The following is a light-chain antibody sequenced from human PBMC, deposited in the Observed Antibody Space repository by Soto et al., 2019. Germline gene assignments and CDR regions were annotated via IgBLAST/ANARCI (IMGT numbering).Light chain of an antibody. CDR3: QSYDSTPSARYV. CDR1: SSDVGSYNL. Sequence: QSALTQPASVSGSPGQSITISCTGTSSDVGSYNLVSWYQHHPGKAPKLMIYEGSKRPSGVSNRFSGSKSGNTASLTISGLQAEDEADYYCQSYDSTPSARYVFGTGTKVTVL. CDR2: EGS. V-gene: IGLV2-23*01. J-gene: IGLJ1*01.